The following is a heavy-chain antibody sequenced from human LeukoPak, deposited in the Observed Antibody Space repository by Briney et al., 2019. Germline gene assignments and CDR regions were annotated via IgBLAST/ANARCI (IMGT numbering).Heavy chain of an antibody. V-gene: IGHV4-4*07. CDR1: GGSISSYY. CDR2: IYTSGST. Sequence: SETLSLTCTVSGGSISSYYWSWMRQPAGKGLEGMGRIYTSGSTTYNPSIKSRVTMSVATSKNKFSLKLSSVTAADTAVYYCARDLYGSGTRAYYFDYWGQGTLVTVSS. D-gene: IGHD3-10*01. CDR3: ARDLYGSGTRAYYFDY. J-gene: IGHJ4*02.